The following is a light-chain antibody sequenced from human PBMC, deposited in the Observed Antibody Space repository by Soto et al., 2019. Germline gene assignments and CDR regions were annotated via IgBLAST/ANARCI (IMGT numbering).Light chain of an antibody. CDR3: QQINSYPIT. Sequence: DIELIQSPSFLSASVGDRVTITCRASQGINSYLAWYQQKPCKVPKLLIYAASTLQSGVPSRFSGSGSGTEFTLTISSLQLEDFATYYCQQINSYPITFGQGARLEIK. CDR2: AAS. J-gene: IGKJ5*01. CDR1: QGINSY. V-gene: IGKV1-9*01.